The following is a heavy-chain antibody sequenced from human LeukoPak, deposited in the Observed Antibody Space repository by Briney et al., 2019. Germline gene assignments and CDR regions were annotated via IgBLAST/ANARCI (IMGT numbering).Heavy chain of an antibody. J-gene: IGHJ4*02. V-gene: IGHV4-34*01. CDR3: ARTLAAADY. CDR2: INHSGST. D-gene: IGHD6-13*01. Sequence: SETLSLTCAVYGGSFSGYYWSWIRQPPGKGLEWIGEINHSGSTDYNPSLKSRVTISVDTSKNQFSLKLSSVTAADTAVHYCARTLAAADYWGQGTLVTVSS. CDR1: GGSFSGYY.